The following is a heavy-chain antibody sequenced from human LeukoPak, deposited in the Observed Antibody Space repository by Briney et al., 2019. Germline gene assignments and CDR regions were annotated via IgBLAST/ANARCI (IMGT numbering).Heavy chain of an antibody. D-gene: IGHD1-14*01. CDR1: GYTFTSYD. V-gene: IGHV1-8*01. CDR3: ARVSNLDSYYYYGMDV. J-gene: IGHJ6*02. CDR2: MNPNSGNT. Sequence: ASVKVSCKASGYTFTSYDINWVRQATGQGFEWMGWMNPNSGNTGYAQKFQGRVTMTRNTSISTAYMELSGLRSEDTAVYYCARVSNLDSYYYYGMDVWGQGTTVTVSS.